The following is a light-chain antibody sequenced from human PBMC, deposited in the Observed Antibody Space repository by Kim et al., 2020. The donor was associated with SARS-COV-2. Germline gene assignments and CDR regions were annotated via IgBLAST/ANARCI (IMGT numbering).Light chain of an antibody. J-gene: IGLJ3*02. CDR1: KLGDKY. V-gene: IGLV3-1*01. CDR2: QDS. Sequence: SYELTQPPSVSVSPGQTASITCSGDKLGDKYACXYQQKPGQSPVPVIYQDSKRPSGIPERFSGSNSGNTATLTISGTQAMDEADYYCQAWDSSTAVFGGG. CDR3: QAWDSSTAV.